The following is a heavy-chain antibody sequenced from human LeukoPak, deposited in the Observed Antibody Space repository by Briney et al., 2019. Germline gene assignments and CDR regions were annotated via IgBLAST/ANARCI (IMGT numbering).Heavy chain of an antibody. CDR2: ISSSSSYI. D-gene: IGHD5-12*01. CDR1: GFTFSSYS. CDR3: GRGGSGYDYFIHWFDP. J-gene: IGHJ5*02. V-gene: IGHV3-21*01. Sequence: GGSLRLSCAASGFTFSSYSMNWVRQAPGKGLEWVSSISSSSSYIYYADSVKGRFTISRDNAKNSLYLQMNSLRAEDTAVYYCGRGGSGYDYFIHWFDPWGQEPWSPSPQ.